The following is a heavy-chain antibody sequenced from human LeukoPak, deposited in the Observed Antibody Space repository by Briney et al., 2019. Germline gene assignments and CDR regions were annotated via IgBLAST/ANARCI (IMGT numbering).Heavy chain of an antibody. CDR2: INPNSGAA. V-gene: IGHV1-2*02. J-gene: IGHJ4*02. D-gene: IGHD6-13*01. CDR3: ARADSSSWYIPN. Sequence: ASVKVSCKASGYTFTGYYIHWVRQAPGRGVEWMGWINPNSGAAHYAQQFPGRVSITRDTSISTAYMELSSLRSDDTAIYYCARADSSSWYIPNWGQGTLVTVSS. CDR1: GYTFTGYY.